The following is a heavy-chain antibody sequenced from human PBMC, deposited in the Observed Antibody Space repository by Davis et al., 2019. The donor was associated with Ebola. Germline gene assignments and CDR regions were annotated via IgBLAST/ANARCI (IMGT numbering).Heavy chain of an antibody. CDR3: ARRRDYDILTGQVGYGMDV. Sequence: PGGSLRLSCAASGFTFSSYWMHWVRQAPGKGLVWVSRINSDGSSTSYADSVKGRFTISRDNAKNTLYLQMNSLRAEDTAVYYCARRRDYDILTGQVGYGMDVWGQGTTVTVSS. J-gene: IGHJ6*02. CDR2: INSDGSST. CDR1: GFTFSSYW. V-gene: IGHV3-74*01. D-gene: IGHD3-9*01.